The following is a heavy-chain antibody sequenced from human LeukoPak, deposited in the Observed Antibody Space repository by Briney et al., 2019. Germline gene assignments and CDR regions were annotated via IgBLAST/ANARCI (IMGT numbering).Heavy chain of an antibody. CDR3: ARGRGAAAVYYFDY. CDR2: INPDSGGT. Sequence: GASVKVSCKASGYTFTGYKMYWVRQAPGQGLEWMGWINPDSGGTRYPQQFQGRVTMTRDTSTTTAYMELNSLRSDDTAVYHCARGRGAAAVYYFDYWGQGTLVTVSS. V-gene: IGHV1-2*02. D-gene: IGHD6-13*01. CDR1: GYTFTGYK. J-gene: IGHJ4*02.